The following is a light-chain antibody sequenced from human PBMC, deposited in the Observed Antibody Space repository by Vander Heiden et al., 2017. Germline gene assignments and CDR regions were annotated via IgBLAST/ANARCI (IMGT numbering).Light chain of an antibody. CDR3: AAWDDSLNEYI. Sequence: QSVLTQPPSASGTPGQGVTISCSGISSNIGDNPVNWYQQLPGTAPRLRIHAMNDRPSGVPDRFSGSKSGTSASLAISGLHSEDEADYFCAAWDDSLNEYIFGTGTKVTVL. CDR1: SSNIGDNP. CDR2: AMN. V-gene: IGLV1-44*01. J-gene: IGLJ1*01.